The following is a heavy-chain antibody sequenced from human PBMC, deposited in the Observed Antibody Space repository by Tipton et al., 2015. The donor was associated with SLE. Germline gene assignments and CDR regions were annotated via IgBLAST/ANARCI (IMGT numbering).Heavy chain of an antibody. CDR1: GGSISSGSHY. J-gene: IGHJ3*02. D-gene: IGHD3-3*01. Sequence: TLSLTCTVSGGSISSGSHYWTWIRQPAGKGPEWIGRISTSGSTNYNPSLKSRVTISVDTSKNQFSLKLSSVTAADTAVYYCARRDGVVTLNAFDIWGQGTMVTVSS. V-gene: IGHV4-61*02. CDR3: ARRDGVVTLNAFDI. CDR2: ISTSGST.